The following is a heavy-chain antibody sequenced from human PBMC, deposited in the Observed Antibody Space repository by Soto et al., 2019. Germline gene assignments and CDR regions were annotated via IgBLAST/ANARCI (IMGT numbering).Heavy chain of an antibody. V-gene: IGHV3-53*01. J-gene: IGHJ4*02. Sequence: GGSLRLSCAASGFSVNNYMSWVLQAPGKGLEWVSVMYSGGGTWYTDSVKGRFTISRDNSKNTLYLQMNSLRAEDTALYYCASAPSALYDYWGQGTLVTVSS. CDR2: MYSGGGT. CDR1: GFSVNNY. D-gene: IGHD3-16*01. CDR3: ASAPSALYDY.